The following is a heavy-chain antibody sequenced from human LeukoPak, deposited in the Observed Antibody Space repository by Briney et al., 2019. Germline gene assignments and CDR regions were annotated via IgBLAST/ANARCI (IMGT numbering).Heavy chain of an antibody. CDR3: ARSGASHWFRIYNWFDP. CDR1: GGTFSSYA. D-gene: IGHD1-26*01. Sequence: RASVKVSCKASGGTFSSYAISWVRQAPGQGLEWMGGIIPIFGTANYAQKFQGRVTITADESTSTAYMELSSLRSEDTAVYYCARSGASHWFRIYNWFDPWGQGTLVAVSS. V-gene: IGHV1-69*13. J-gene: IGHJ5*02. CDR2: IIPIFGTA.